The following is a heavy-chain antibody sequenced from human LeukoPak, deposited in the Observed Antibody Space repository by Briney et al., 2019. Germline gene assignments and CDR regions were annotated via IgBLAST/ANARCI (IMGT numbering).Heavy chain of an antibody. Sequence: PGRSLRLSCAASGFTFSSYAMHWVRQAPGKGLEWVAVISYDGSNKYYADSVKGRFTISRDNSKNTLYLQMNSLRAEDTAVYYCASEKVRGASHYYVMDVWGQGTTVTVSS. V-gene: IGHV3-30-3*01. J-gene: IGHJ6*02. D-gene: IGHD3-10*01. CDR2: ISYDGSNK. CDR1: GFTFSSYA. CDR3: ASEKVRGASHYYVMDV.